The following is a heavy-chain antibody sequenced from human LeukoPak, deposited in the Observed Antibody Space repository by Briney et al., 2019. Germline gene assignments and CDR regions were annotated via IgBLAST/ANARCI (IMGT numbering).Heavy chain of an antibody. CDR1: GFIFSNSG. CDR2: IQTDGNPK. Sequence: PGRSLRLSCAASGFIFSNSGMHWVRQAPGKGLEWVAFIQTDGNPKYYADSVRGRFTISRDNFKKTCYLQMDSLRVEDTAVYYCARETSSEIIGGVDVRGQGTTVTVTS. D-gene: IGHD3-22*01. CDR3: ARETSSEIIGGVDV. V-gene: IGHV3-33*01. J-gene: IGHJ6*02.